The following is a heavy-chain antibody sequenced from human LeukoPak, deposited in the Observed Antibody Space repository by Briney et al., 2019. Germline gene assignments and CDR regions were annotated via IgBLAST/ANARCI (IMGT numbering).Heavy chain of an antibody. CDR3: ATDLYYDILTGYVDDY. Sequence: PSQTLSLTCTVSGGSISSGSYYWSWIRQPAGKGLEWIGRIYTSGSTNYNPSLKSRVTISVDTSKNQFSLKPSSVTAADTAGYYCATDLYYDILTGYVDDYWGQGTLVTVSS. V-gene: IGHV4-61*02. CDR2: IYTSGST. J-gene: IGHJ4*02. D-gene: IGHD3-9*01. CDR1: GGSISSGSYY.